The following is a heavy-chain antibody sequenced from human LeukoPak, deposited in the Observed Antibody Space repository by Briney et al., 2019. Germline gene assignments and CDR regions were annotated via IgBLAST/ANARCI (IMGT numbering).Heavy chain of an antibody. CDR1: GYTFTGYY. D-gene: IGHD6-6*01. V-gene: IGHV1-2*02. Sequence: ASVKVSCKASGYTFTGYYMHWVRQAPGQGLEWMGWINPNSGGTNYAQKFQGRVTMTRDTSISTAYMELSRLRSDDTAVYYCAREKWVAARHFDYWGQGTLVTVSS. J-gene: IGHJ4*02. CDR2: INPNSGGT. CDR3: AREKWVAARHFDY.